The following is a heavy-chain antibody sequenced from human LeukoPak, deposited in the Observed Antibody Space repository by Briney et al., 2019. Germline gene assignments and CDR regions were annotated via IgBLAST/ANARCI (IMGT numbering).Heavy chain of an antibody. V-gene: IGHV1-46*01. CDR3: AREGGDGYSY. Sequence: GGSLRLSXAASGFTFSSYGMHWVRQAPGQGFEWMGIINPSGGSTSYAQKFQGRVTMTRDTSTSTVYMELSSLRSEDTAVYYCAREGGDGYSYWGQGTLVTVSS. CDR1: GFTFSSYG. J-gene: IGHJ4*02. CDR2: INPSGGST. D-gene: IGHD5-24*01.